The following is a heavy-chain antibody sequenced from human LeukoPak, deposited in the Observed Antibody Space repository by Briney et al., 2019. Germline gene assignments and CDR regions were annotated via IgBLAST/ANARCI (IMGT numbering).Heavy chain of an antibody. V-gene: IGHV4-34*01. D-gene: IGHD6-13*01. Sequence: SETLSLTCAVYGGSFSGYYWSWIRQPPGKGLEWIGEINHSGSTNYNPSLKSRVTISLDTSKNQFSLKLSSVTAADTAVYYCARGYSSSWYGISYYYYYMDVWGKGTTVTVSS. J-gene: IGHJ6*03. CDR1: GGSFSGYY. CDR3: ARGYSSSWYGISYYYYYMDV. CDR2: INHSGST.